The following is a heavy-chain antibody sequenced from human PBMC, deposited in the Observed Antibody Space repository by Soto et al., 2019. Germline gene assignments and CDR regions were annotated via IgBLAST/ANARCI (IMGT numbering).Heavy chain of an antibody. CDR1: GGTFSSYA. V-gene: IGHV1-69*01. D-gene: IGHD1-1*01. J-gene: IGHJ5*02. CDR3: ARAHPPDTQLNWFDP. Sequence: QVQLVQSGAEVKKPGSSVKVSCKASGGTFSSYAISWVRQAPGQGLEWMGGIIPIFGTANYAQKFQGRVTIPADESTSTDYMELSSLRSEDTAVYYCARAHPPDTQLNWFDPWGQGTLVTVSS. CDR2: IIPIFGTA.